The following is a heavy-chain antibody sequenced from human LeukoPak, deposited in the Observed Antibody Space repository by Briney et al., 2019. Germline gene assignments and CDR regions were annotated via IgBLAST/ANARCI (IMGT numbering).Heavy chain of an antibody. V-gene: IGHV4-34*01. CDR1: GGSFSGYY. CDR3: AREVPPYYDSSGHT. J-gene: IGHJ5*02. CDR2: INHSGST. Sequence: PSETLSLTCAVYGGSFSGYYWSWIRQPPGKGLEWIGEINHSGSTNYNPSLKSRVTISVDTFKNQFSLKLSSVTAADTAVYYCAREVPPYYDSSGHTWGQGTLVTVSS. D-gene: IGHD3-22*01.